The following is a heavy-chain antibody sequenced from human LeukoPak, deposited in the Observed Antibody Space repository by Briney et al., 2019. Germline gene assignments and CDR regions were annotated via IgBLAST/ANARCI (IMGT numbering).Heavy chain of an antibody. V-gene: IGHV1-18*01. CDR1: GYTFTSYH. CDR2: ISAYNGIP. J-gene: IGHJ4*02. CDR3: ARDHSGFHFDY. Sequence: GASVKVSCKASGYTFTSYHIAWVRQAPGRGLEWMGWISAYNGIPKHAENLQGRITMTIDTSTSTAYMELRSLRSDDTAVYYCARDHSGFHFDYWGQGTLVTVSS. D-gene: IGHD3-10*01.